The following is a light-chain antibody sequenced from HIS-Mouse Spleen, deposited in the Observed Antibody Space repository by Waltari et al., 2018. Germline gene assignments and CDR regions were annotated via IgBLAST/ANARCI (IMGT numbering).Light chain of an antibody. Sequence: QSALTQPASVSGSPGQSITISCTGTRIDVGGYNYVSWYQQHPGKAPKLMIYDVSNRPSGVSNRFSGSKSGNTASLTISGLQAEDEADYYCSSYTSSSIIFGGGTKLTVL. CDR3: SSYTSSSII. J-gene: IGLJ2*01. CDR1: RIDVGGYNY. CDR2: DVS. V-gene: IGLV2-14*03.